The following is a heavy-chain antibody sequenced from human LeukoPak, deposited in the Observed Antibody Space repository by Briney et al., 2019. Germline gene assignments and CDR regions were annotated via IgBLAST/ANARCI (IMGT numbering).Heavy chain of an antibody. Sequence: GGSLRLSCAASGFTFSSYGMHWVRQAPGKGLEWVAVIWYDGSNKYYADSVKGRFTISRDNSKNTLYLQMNSLRAEDTAVYYCARDLRIAHDFWSGYYTQYFDYWGQGTLVTVSS. CDR2: IWYDGSNK. CDR3: ARDLRIAHDFWSGYYTQYFDY. CDR1: GFTFSSYG. V-gene: IGHV3-33*01. J-gene: IGHJ4*02. D-gene: IGHD3-3*01.